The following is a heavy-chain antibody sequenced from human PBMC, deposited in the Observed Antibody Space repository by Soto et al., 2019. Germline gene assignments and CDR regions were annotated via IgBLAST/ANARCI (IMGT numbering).Heavy chain of an antibody. CDR3: ARDLPPVDY. J-gene: IGHJ4*02. V-gene: IGHV1-18*01. Sequence: QVQLVQSGAEVKKPGASVKVSCKASGYTFSSYFISWVRQAPGQGLEWMGGISAYNGNTNYAQKLQGRVTMTTDTSTSTADMELRSLRADDTAVYYCARDLPPVDYWGQGTLVTVSS. CDR2: ISAYNGNT. CDR1: GYTFSSYF.